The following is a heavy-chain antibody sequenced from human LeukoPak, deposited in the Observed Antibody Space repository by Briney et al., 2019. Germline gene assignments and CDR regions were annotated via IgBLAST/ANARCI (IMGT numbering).Heavy chain of an antibody. CDR3: ARDGSSGWYTY. CDR1: GFTCSSYT. Sequence: GGSLRLSCAASGFTCSSYTMNWVRQAPGKGLEWVSYISSSGSTIYYADSVKGRFTISRDDAKNSLYLQMNSLRAEDTAVYYCARDGSSGWYTYWGQGTLVTVSS. V-gene: IGHV3-48*04. J-gene: IGHJ4*02. CDR2: ISSSGSTI. D-gene: IGHD6-19*01.